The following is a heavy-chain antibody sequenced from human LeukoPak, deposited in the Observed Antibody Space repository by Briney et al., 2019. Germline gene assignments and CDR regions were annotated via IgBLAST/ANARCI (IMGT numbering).Heavy chain of an antibody. CDR3: ARRKGTMVRGVIITDFDY. V-gene: IGHV4-39*01. J-gene: IGHJ4*02. D-gene: IGHD3-10*01. Sequence: GSLRLSCAASGFTVSSNYMSWVRQPPGKGLEWIGSIYYSGSTYYNPSLKSRVTISVDTSKNQFSLKLSSVTAADTAVYYCARRKGTMVRGVIITDFDYWGQGTLVTVSS. CDR1: GFTVSSNY. CDR2: IYYSGST.